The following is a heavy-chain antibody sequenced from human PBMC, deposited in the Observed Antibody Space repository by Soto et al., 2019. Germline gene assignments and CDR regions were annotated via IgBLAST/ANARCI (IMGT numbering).Heavy chain of an antibody. V-gene: IGHV3-74*01. D-gene: IGHD6-19*01. CDR2: INSDGSRI. CDR1: GFTFSSYW. CDR3: AVAVAGPTAIGY. J-gene: IGHJ4*02. Sequence: EVQLVESGGGLVQPGGSLRLSCAASGFTFSSYWMHWVRQAPGKGLVWVSRINSDGSRISYADSVKGRFTISRDNAKNTLYLQMNSLRAEDTAVYYCAVAVAGPTAIGYWGQGTLFTVSS.